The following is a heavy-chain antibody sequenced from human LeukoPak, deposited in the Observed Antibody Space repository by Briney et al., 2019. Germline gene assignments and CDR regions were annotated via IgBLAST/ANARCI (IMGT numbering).Heavy chain of an antibody. Sequence: GRSLRLSCAASGFTFSSYGMHWVRQAPGKGLEWVAVIWYDGSNKYYADSVKGRFTISRDNAKNSLYLQMNSLRAEDTAVYYCARGAPDTAMDTRPGNDYWGQGTLVTVSS. CDR2: IWYDGSNK. V-gene: IGHV3-33*01. D-gene: IGHD5-18*01. J-gene: IGHJ4*02. CDR1: GFTFSSYG. CDR3: ARGAPDTAMDTRPGNDY.